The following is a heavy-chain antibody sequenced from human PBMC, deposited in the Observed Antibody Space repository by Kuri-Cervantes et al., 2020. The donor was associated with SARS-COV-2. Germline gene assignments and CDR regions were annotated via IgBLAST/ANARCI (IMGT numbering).Heavy chain of an antibody. CDR2: ISYDGSNK. J-gene: IGHJ4*02. Sequence: GESLKISCAASGFTFSSYGMHWVRQAPGKGLEWVAVISYDGSNKYYADSVKGRFTISRDNSKNTLYLQMNSLRAEDTAVYYCARRGVMVEMATEADLYYWGQGTLVTVSS. CDR3: ARRGVMVEMATEADLYY. D-gene: IGHD5-24*01. CDR1: GFTFSSYG. V-gene: IGHV3-30*03.